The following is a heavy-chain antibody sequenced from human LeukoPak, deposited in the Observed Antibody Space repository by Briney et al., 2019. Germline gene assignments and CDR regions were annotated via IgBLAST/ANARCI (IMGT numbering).Heavy chain of an antibody. J-gene: IGHJ5*02. CDR2: ISGGGGST. CDR3: AKGSGINHYHWIDP. Sequence: PGGSPRPSSAASEFTFSNYAMNWVRQAPGKRLEWASGISGGGGSTYSADSVKGRFTISRDNSKNTLYLRMDSLRAEDTALYYCAKGSGINHYHWIDPWGQGTLVTVSS. V-gene: IGHV3-23*01. CDR1: EFTFSNYA. D-gene: IGHD1-14*01.